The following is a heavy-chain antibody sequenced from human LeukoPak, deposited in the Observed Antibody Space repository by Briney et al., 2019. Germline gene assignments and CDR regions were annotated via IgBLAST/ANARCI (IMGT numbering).Heavy chain of an antibody. V-gene: IGHV4-59*01. CDR2: ISYIGIT. J-gene: IGHJ4*02. D-gene: IGHD5-12*01. Sequence: PSETLSLTCTVSGGSISSYYWSWIRQPPGKGLEWIGYISYIGITNYNPSLESRVTISVETSKNQFSLKLSSVTAADTAVYYCARGVATVPVDSWGQGTLVTVSS. CDR1: GGSISSYY. CDR3: ARGVATVPVDS.